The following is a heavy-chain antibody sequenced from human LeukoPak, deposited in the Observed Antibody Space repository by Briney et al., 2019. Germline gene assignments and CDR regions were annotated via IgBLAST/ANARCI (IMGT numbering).Heavy chain of an antibody. J-gene: IGHJ4*02. D-gene: IGHD3-10*01. CDR2: ITYDGYYK. V-gene: IGHV3-30*03. CDR3: ARVWYYYGSGSSGFDY. CDR1: GFTFTSYG. Sequence: GTSLRLSCAASGFTFTSYGMHWVRQAPGKGLEWVALITYDGYYKYYSDSVKGRFTISSDTSKNTMYLQMNSLRAEDTAVYYCARVWYYYGSGSSGFDYWGQGTLVTVSS.